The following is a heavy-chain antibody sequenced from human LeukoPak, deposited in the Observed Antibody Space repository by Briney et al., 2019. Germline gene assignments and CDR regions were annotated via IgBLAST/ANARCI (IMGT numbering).Heavy chain of an antibody. CDR1: GYTFTSYD. J-gene: IGHJ6*03. CDR2: MNPNSGNT. V-gene: IGHV1-8*01. Sequence: ASVKVSCKASGYTFTSYDINWVRQATGQGLEWMGWMNPNSGNTGYAQKFQGRVTMTRNTSISTAYMELSSLRSEDTAVYYCARRGAEYYYDSGSYWAYYYYYMDVWGKGTTVTVSS. D-gene: IGHD3-10*01. CDR3: ARRGAEYYYDSGSYWAYYYYYMDV.